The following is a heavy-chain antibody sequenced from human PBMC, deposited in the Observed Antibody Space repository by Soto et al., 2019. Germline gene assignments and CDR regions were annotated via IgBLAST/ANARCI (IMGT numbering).Heavy chain of an antibody. CDR3: AKATSSSFRYYYMDV. CDR1: GFTFDDYA. CDR2: IIWNSNFI. Sequence: GGSLRLSCAASGFTFDDYAMHWVRQAPGKGLEWVSGIIWNSNFIGYADSVKGRFTISRDNAKSSLYLQMNSLRDEDTALYYCAKATSSSFRYYYMDVWGKGTTVTVSS. D-gene: IGHD2-15*01. J-gene: IGHJ6*03. V-gene: IGHV3-9*01.